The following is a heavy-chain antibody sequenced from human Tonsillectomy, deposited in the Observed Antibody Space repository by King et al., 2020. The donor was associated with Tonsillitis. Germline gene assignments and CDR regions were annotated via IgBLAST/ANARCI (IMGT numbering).Heavy chain of an antibody. CDR2: MTRDGGSN. J-gene: IGHJ6*02. CDR1: GFTFRSYW. Sequence: VGAGGGLGQPGGSLRLSCAASGFTFRSYWMHVVRQAPGKGLVWVARMTRDGGSNSYADSVKVRFTISRDHATNTLYLQMNSLRAEDTPVYYCASWYNYDYGMDVWGQGTTVTVSS. V-gene: IGHV3-74*01. CDR3: ASWYNYDYGMDV. D-gene: IGHD1-1*01.